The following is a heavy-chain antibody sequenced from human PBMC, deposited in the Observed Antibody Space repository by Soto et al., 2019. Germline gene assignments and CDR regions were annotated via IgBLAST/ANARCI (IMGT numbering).Heavy chain of an antibody. CDR1: GGSISSSSYD. CDR2: IYYSGST. J-gene: IGHJ4*02. CDR3: ARAILTGLEQYAFDY. D-gene: IGHD3-9*01. Sequence: QLQLQESGPGLVKPSETLSLTCTVSGGSISSSSYDWGWIRQPPGKGLAWIGSIYYSGSTYYNPSLKSRVTISVDTSKNQFSLKLSSVTAADTAVYYCARAILTGLEQYAFDYWGQGTLVTVSS. V-gene: IGHV4-39*01.